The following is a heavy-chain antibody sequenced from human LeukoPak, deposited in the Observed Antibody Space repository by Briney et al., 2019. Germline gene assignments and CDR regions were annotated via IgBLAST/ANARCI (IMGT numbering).Heavy chain of an antibody. CDR3: ARESFGSGRNNWFDP. D-gene: IGHD3-10*01. CDR1: GGSIDSYY. CDR2: IYYSGST. Sequence: SETLSLTCTVSGGSIDSYYWSWIRQPPGKGLEWIGFIYYSGSTKYNPSLKSRVTISMDRSTNQSSLKLTSVTAADTAVYYCARESFGSGRNNWFDPWGQGTLVTVSS. J-gene: IGHJ5*02. V-gene: IGHV4-59*01.